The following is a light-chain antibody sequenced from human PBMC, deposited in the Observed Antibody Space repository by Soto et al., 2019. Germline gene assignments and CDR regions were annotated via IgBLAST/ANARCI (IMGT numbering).Light chain of an antibody. CDR3: QQYGSSPWT. J-gene: IGKJ1*01. Sequence: EIVLTQSPDTLSVSPGGRATLSCRASQSISGALAWYQQKPGQAPRLLIYGASTRATSFPARFSGSGSGTDFTLTISRLEPEDFAVYYCQQYGSSPWTFGQGTKVDI. V-gene: IGKV3-20*01. CDR2: GAS. CDR1: QSISGA.